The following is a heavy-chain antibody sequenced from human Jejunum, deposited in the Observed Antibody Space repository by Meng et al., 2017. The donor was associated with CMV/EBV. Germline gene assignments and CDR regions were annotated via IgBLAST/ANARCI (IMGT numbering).Heavy chain of an antibody. V-gene: IGHV4-4*01. CDR2: IFHSGAT. J-gene: IGHJ4*02. Sequence: TLSLPCVVSGGALIGTNGWNWVRQPPGGGLEWIGEIFHSGATNYNPSLKSRVTISIDNSKNQFSLKLTSVTAADTAVYFCGDPPAGYWGQGVLVTVSS. CDR1: GGALIGTNG. CDR3: GDPPAGY.